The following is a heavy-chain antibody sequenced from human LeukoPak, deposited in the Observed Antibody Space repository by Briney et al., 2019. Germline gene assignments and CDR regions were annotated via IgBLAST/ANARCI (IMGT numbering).Heavy chain of an antibody. CDR2: INHSGST. J-gene: IGHJ3*02. CDR3: ARDIYDFWSAEPSDAFDI. Sequence: PSETLSLTCAVYGGSFSGYYWSWIRQPPGKGLEWIGEINHSGSTNYNPSLKSRVTISADTSQTQFSLQLSSVSAADTAVYYCARDIYDFWSAEPSDAFDIWGQGTMVTVSS. D-gene: IGHD3-3*01. CDR1: GGSFSGYY. V-gene: IGHV4-34*01.